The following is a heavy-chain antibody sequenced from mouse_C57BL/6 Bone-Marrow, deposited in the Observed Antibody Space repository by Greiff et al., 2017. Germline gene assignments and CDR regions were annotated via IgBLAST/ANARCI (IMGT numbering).Heavy chain of an antibody. CDR2: INPYNGDT. D-gene: IGHD1-1*01. Sequence: VQLQQSGPELVKPGDSVKISCKASGYSFTGYFMNWVMQSHGKSLEWIGRINPYNGDTFYNQKFKGKATLTVDKSSSTAHMELRSLTSEDSAVXYCARGYYGSSSYYFDYWGQGTTLTVSS. J-gene: IGHJ2*01. CDR3: ARGYYGSSSYYFDY. V-gene: IGHV1-20*01. CDR1: GYSFTGYF.